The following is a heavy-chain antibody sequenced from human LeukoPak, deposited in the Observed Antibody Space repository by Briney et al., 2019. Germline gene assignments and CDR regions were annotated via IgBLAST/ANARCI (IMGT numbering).Heavy chain of an antibody. CDR2: ISSSSSYI. V-gene: IGHV3-21*01. D-gene: IGHD2-15*01. CDR1: GFTFSSYS. Sequence: GGSLRLSCAASGFTFSSYSMNWVRQAPGKGLEWFSSISSSSSYIYYADSVKGRFTISRDNAKNSLYLQMNSLRAEDTAVYYCARAPAPGVVVVAATNYYYYMDVWGIGTTVTVSS. J-gene: IGHJ6*03. CDR3: ARAPAPGVVVVAATNYYYYMDV.